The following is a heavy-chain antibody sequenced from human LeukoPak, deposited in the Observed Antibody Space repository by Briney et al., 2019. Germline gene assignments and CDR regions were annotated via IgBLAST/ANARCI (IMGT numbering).Heavy chain of an antibody. CDR3: ARNWVADSFDF. J-gene: IGHJ3*01. Sequence: SETLSLTCTVSGGSINNNNYYWGWIRQPPGKGLEWIGSIFYRGSTYYTPSLKSRVTISVDTSKNQFSLKLSSVTAADTAMYFCARNWVADSFDFWGQGTMVTVPS. D-gene: IGHD6-19*01. CDR2: IFYRGST. CDR1: GGSINNNNYY. V-gene: IGHV4-39*01.